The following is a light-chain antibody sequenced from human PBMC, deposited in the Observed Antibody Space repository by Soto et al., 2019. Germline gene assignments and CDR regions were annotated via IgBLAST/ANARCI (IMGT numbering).Light chain of an antibody. J-gene: IGKJ1*01. CDR3: QQYGSSSWT. CDR2: GTS. CDR1: QSVSSSY. Sequence: EIVLTQSPGTLSLSPGERATLSCRASQSVSSSYLAWYQQKPGQAPRLLIYGTSSRATAIPDRFSGSGSGTDFTLTISRLEPEDFAVYYCQQYGSSSWTLGQGTKVDI. V-gene: IGKV3-20*01.